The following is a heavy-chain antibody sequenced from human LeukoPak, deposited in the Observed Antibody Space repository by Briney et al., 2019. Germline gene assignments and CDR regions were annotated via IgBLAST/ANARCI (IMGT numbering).Heavy chain of an antibody. J-gene: IGHJ4*02. CDR1: GDSVSSNSAA. Sequence: SRTLSLTCAISGDSVSSNSAAWNSIRQSPSKGLEWLRRTYYRSKWYNNHAVSVKSRITINPDTSKHQFSLQLNSVTPEDTAVYYCARDPEHGTTWDFFDYWGQGTLVTVSS. D-gene: IGHD1-1*01. V-gene: IGHV6-1*01. CDR3: ARDPEHGTTWDFFDY. CDR2: TYYRSKWYN.